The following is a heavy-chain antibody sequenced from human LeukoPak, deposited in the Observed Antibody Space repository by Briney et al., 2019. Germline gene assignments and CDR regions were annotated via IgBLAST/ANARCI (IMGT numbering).Heavy chain of an antibody. V-gene: IGHV3-30*12. CDR1: GFTFSSYG. J-gene: IGHJ6*02. D-gene: IGHD6-13*01. CDR3: ARVPYIAAAGTRYYYYYGMDV. CDR2: LPPDELDI. Sequence: PGGSLRLSCAASGFTFSSYGMHWVRQAPGMGLVWVSRLPPDELDIIYADSVKGRFTISRDNSKNTLYLQMNSLRAEDTAVYYCARVPYIAAAGTRYYYYYGMDVWGQGTTVTVSS.